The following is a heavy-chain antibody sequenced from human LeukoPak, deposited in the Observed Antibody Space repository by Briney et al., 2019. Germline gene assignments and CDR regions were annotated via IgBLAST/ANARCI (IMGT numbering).Heavy chain of an antibody. Sequence: GGSLRLSCAASGFTFDDYAMHWVRQALGKGLEWVSGISWNSGSIGYADSVKGRFTISRDNAKNSLYLQMNSLRAEDTALYYCAKDTRSAVAGSPLDYWGQGTLVTVSS. D-gene: IGHD6-19*01. CDR2: ISWNSGSI. J-gene: IGHJ4*02. V-gene: IGHV3-9*01. CDR1: GFTFDDYA. CDR3: AKDTRSAVAGSPLDY.